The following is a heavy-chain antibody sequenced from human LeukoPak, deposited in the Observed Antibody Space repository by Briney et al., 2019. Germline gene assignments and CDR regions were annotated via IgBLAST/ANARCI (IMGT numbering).Heavy chain of an antibody. V-gene: IGHV4-59*01. J-gene: IGHJ4*02. Sequence: SETVSLTCSFWGGSNRRYYGRWMRQPPAKGLAGIRYIYYSGSTNYNPSLKSRVTISVDTSKNQFSLKLSSVTAADTAVYYCATGGGFPAYFDYWGQGTLVTVSS. D-gene: IGHD5-12*01. CDR1: GGSNRRYY. CDR2: IYYSGST. CDR3: ATGGGFPAYFDY.